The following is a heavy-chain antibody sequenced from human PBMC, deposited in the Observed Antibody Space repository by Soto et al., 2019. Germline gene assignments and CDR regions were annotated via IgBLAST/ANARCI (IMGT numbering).Heavy chain of an antibody. D-gene: IGHD4-17*01. V-gene: IGHV4-30-4*01. J-gene: IGHJ4*02. Sequence: SETLSLTCTVSGGSITSGDYYWSWIRQPPGKGLEWVGYIYYGGSTYYNTSLKSRITISLVTPKNQFSLDLTSVTATDRAVYYCASGSTVINTLDFWGQGTLVTVSS. CDR3: ASGSTVINTLDF. CDR1: GGSITSGDYY. CDR2: IYYGGST.